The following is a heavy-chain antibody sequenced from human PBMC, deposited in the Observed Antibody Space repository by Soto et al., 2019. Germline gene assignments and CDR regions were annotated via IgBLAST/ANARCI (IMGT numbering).Heavy chain of an antibody. Sequence: SETLSLTCSVYGGSITTGICYWSWIRQNAGEGLEWIGNIFPSGRSHFNPSFKSRSQLFVDTSKNQFSLRLDSVTAADTALYRCARTCGGWGYFDFWGMGILVSVS. CDR1: GGSITTGICY. CDR3: ARTCGGWGYFDF. V-gene: IGHV4-31*03. CDR2: IFPSGRS. J-gene: IGHJ4*02. D-gene: IGHD6-19*01.